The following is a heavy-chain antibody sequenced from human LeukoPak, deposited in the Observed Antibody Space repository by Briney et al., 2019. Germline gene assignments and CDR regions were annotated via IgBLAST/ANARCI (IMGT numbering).Heavy chain of an antibody. CDR1: GGSISGYY. D-gene: IGHD6-19*01. J-gene: IGHJ3*02. CDR2: IHSSGTA. CDR3: ARDQIAVAAWVFFDI. V-gene: IGHV4-4*08. Sequence: SETLSLTCTVSGGSISGYYWIWIRQPPGEGLESIAYIHSSGTASYNPSFKSRVTISVDTSKNQFSLKLSSVTAADTAVYYCARDQIAVAAWVFFDIWGQGTMVTVSS.